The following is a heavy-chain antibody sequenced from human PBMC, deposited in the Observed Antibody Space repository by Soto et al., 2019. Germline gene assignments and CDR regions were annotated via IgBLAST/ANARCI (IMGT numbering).Heavy chain of an antibody. J-gene: IGHJ3*02. V-gene: IGHV4-30-2*01. Sequence: QLQLQESGSGLVKPSQTLSLTCAVSDGSISSGDYSWSWIRQPPGKGLEWIGYIYHSGSPYYNPSLKSRVTISVDRSKNQFSLKLSSVTAADTAVYYCASMSPTGFPACDIWGQGTMVTVSS. D-gene: IGHD4-17*01. CDR3: ASMSPTGFPACDI. CDR1: DGSISSGDYS. CDR2: IYHSGSP.